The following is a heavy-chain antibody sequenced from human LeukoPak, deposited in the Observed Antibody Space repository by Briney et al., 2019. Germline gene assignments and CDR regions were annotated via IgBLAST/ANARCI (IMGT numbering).Heavy chain of an antibody. CDR3: ARALYSGYAHGWFDP. D-gene: IGHD5-12*01. Sequence: WASVKVSCKASGYTFTSYGISWVRQAPGQGLEWMGWISSYNGNTNYAQKLQGRVTMSTDTSTGTAYMELRSLRSDDTAVYYCARALYSGYAHGWFDPWGQGTLVTVSS. CDR1: GYTFTSYG. V-gene: IGHV1-18*01. CDR2: ISSYNGNT. J-gene: IGHJ5*02.